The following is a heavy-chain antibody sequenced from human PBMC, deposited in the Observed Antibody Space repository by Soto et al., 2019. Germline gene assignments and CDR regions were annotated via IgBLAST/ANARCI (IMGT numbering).Heavy chain of an antibody. V-gene: IGHV3-30*03. J-gene: IGHJ4*02. CDR1: GFPFSSYG. D-gene: IGHD3-22*01. CDR2: VSYDGSNK. Sequence: GGSLRLSCAASGFPFSSYGVHWVRQAPGKGLEWVASVSYDGSNKHYADSVKGRFTISRDNSRNTLDLQMNGLRAEDTAVHYCTTDPVTMIVVVPSSGWGQGTLVTVSS. CDR3: TTDPVTMIVVVPSSG.